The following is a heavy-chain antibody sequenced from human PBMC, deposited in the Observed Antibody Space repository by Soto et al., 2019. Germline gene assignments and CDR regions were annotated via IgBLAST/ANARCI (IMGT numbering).Heavy chain of an antibody. CDR3: ARGHGDAYGDYGYYYYYMDV. D-gene: IGHD4-17*01. V-gene: IGHV6-1*01. J-gene: IGHJ6*03. Sequence: SQTLSLTCAISGDSVSSNSAAWNWIRQSPSRGLEWLGRTYYRSKWYNDYAVSVKSRITINPDTSKNQFSLQLNSVTPEDTAVYYCARGHGDAYGDYGYYYYYMDVWGKGTTVTVSS. CDR2: TYYRSKWYN. CDR1: GDSVSSNSAA.